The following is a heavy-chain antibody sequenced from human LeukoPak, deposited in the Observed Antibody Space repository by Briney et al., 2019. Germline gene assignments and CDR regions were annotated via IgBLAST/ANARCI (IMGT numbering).Heavy chain of an antibody. CDR3: ARVCCGGYSYGY. V-gene: IGHV1-46*01. J-gene: IGHJ4*02. Sequence: ASVKVSCKASGYTFTNYYIHWVRQAPGQGLEWMGIINPSGGSTSYAQKFQGRVTMTRDMSTSTVYMELSSLRSEDTAVYYCARVCCGGYSYGYWGQGTLVTVSS. CDR1: GYTFTNYY. CDR2: INPSGGST. D-gene: IGHD5-18*01.